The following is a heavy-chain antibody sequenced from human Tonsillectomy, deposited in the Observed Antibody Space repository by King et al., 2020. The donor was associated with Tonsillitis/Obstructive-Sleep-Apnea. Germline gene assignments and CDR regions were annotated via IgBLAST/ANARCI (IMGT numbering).Heavy chain of an antibody. CDR2: FHPENGET. J-gene: IGHJ3*02. Sequence: QLVQSGAEVKKPGASVNVSCKVSGYTLTELSMHWVRQAPGKGLEWMGGFHPENGETIYAQKFQGRVTMTEDTSTDTAYMELSSLRSEDTAVYYCAALRTIVVVPATSLEAFDIWGQGTMVTVSS. V-gene: IGHV1-24*01. CDR1: GYTLTELS. D-gene: IGHD2-2*01. CDR3: AALRTIVVVPATSLEAFDI.